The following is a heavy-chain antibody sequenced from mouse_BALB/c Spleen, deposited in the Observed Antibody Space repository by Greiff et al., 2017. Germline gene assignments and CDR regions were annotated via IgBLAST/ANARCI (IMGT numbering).Heavy chain of an antibody. CDR1: GYSITSGYY. J-gene: IGHJ3*01. V-gene: IGHV3-6*02. D-gene: IGHD2-4*01. CDR2: ISYDGSN. Sequence: EVQLKESGPGLVKPSQSLSLTCSVTGYSITSGYYWNWIRQFPGNKLESMGYISYDGSNNYNPSLKNRISITRDTSKNQFFLKLNSVTTEDTATYYCASRGLRGPFAYWGQGTLVTVSA. CDR3: ASRGLRGPFAY.